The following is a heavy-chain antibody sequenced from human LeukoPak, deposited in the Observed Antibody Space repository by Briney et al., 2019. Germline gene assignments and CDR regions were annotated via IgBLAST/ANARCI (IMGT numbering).Heavy chain of an antibody. J-gene: IGHJ2*01. CDR1: GGSISSYY. CDR2: IYTSGST. Sequence: SETLSLTCTVSGGSISSYYWSWIRQPARKGLEWIGRIYTSGSTNYNPSLKSRVTMSVDTSKNQFSLKLSSVTAADTAVYYCARDVGRYTYGYRPTEVYWYFDLWGRGTLVTVSS. V-gene: IGHV4-4*07. CDR3: ARDVGRYTYGYRPTEVYWYFDL. D-gene: IGHD5-18*01.